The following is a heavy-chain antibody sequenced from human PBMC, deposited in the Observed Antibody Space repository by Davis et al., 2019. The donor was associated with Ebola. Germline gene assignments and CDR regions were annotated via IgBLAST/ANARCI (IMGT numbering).Heavy chain of an antibody. CDR3: ARAPRRTEDLVHAMDV. CDR2: ISDFARTT. Sequence: ASVKVSCKASGFTFSTHGISWVRQAPGQGLEWMGWISDFARTTNYAQKFQGRVTMTTDTSTRTAYMELRGLRSDDTAVYYCARAPRRTEDLVHAMDVWGQGTNVTVSS. V-gene: IGHV1-18*04. J-gene: IGHJ6*02. D-gene: IGHD3/OR15-3a*01. CDR1: GFTFSTHG.